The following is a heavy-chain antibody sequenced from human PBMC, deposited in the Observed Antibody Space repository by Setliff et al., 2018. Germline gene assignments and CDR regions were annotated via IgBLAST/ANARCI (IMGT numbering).Heavy chain of an antibody. CDR3: ARGGTYRYFDY. J-gene: IGHJ4*02. V-gene: IGHV4-59*02. CDR1: GGSVKSHY. CDR2: VYYSGLT. Sequence: SETLSLTCTVSGGSVKSHYWSWIRQPPGKGLEFIGYVYYSGLTNYDPSLKSRVTMSVDSSKNQFSLKLNSMTAADTAVYYCARGGTYRYFDYWGQGALVTVSS.